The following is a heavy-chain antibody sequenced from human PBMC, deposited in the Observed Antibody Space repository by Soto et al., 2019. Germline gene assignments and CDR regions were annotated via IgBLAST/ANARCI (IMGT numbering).Heavy chain of an antibody. Sequence: SETQSLTSPVSGGNISSYYWSWIRQPPGKGLEWIGYIYYSGGTNYNPSLKSRVTISVDTSKNQFSLKLSSVTAEDTAVYYCAREAAALGKDYWGQGTLVTVSS. CDR1: GGNISSYY. CDR2: IYYSGGT. V-gene: IGHV4-59*01. J-gene: IGHJ4*02. D-gene: IGHD6-13*01. CDR3: AREAAALGKDY.